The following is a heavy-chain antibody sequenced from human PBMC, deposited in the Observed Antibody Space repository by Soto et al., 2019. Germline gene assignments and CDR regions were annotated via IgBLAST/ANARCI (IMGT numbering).Heavy chain of an antibody. J-gene: IGHJ4*02. D-gene: IGHD3-9*01. CDR2: INPSGGST. Sequence: ASVKVSCKASGYTFTSYYMHWVRQAPGQGLEWMGIINPSGGSTSYAQKLQGRVTMTRDTSTSTVYMELSSLRSEDTAVYYCARAILSFSDILTGYPYYFDYWGQGTLVTVSS. CDR1: GYTFTSYY. V-gene: IGHV1-46*01. CDR3: ARAILSFSDILTGYPYYFDY.